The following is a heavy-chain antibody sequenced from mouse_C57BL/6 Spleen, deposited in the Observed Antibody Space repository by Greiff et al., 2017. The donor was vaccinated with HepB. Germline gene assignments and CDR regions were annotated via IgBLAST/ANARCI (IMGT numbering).Heavy chain of an antibody. J-gene: IGHJ2*01. V-gene: IGHV3-6*01. CDR1: GYSITSGYY. CDR3: AREKGNYVDY. Sequence: EVQLVESGPGLVKPSQSLSLTCSVTGYSITSGYYWNWIRQFPGNKLEWMGYISYDGSNNYNPSLKNRISITRDTSKNQFFLKLNSVTTEDTATYYCAREKGNYVDYWGQGTTLTVSS. CDR2: ISYDGSN.